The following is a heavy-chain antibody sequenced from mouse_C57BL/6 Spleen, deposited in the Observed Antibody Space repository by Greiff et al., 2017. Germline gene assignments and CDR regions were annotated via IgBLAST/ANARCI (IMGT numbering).Heavy chain of an antibody. CDR3: ARSGFITTVVDYFDY. CDR2: IYPGSGNT. J-gene: IGHJ2*01. D-gene: IGHD1-1*01. CDR1: GYTFTDYY. Sequence: QVQLQQSGAELVRPGASVKLSCKASGYTFTDYYINWVKQRPGQGLEWIARIYPGSGNTYYNEKFKGKATLTAEKSSSTAYMQLSSLTSEDSAVYFCARSGFITTVVDYFDYWGQGTTLTVSS. V-gene: IGHV1-76*01.